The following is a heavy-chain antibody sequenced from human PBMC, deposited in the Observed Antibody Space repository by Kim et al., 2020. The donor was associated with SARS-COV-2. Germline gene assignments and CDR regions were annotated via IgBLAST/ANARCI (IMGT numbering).Heavy chain of an antibody. CDR1: GYSFTSYW. D-gene: IGHD3-10*01. CDR3: ARHFTMVRGVATWWEPDYYYYGMDV. CDR2: IYPGDSDT. J-gene: IGHJ6*02. V-gene: IGHV5-51*01. Sequence: GESLKISCKGSGYSFTSYWIGWVRQMPGKGLEWMGIIYPGDSDTRYSPSFQGQVTISADKSISTAYLQWSSLKASDTAMYYCARHFTMVRGVATWWEPDYYYYGMDVWGQGTTVTVSS.